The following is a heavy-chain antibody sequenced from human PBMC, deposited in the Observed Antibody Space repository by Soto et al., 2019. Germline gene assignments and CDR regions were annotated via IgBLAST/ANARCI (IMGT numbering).Heavy chain of an antibody. D-gene: IGHD3-22*01. CDR3: AKEGYYDTSGYFPFDY. CDR2: ISGSGNSP. Sequence: GGSLRLSCAASGFIFTRYSMNWVRQAPGKGLEWVSAISGSGNSPYYADSVKGRFTISRDNSKNTLYLQMNSLRAEDTAIYYCAKEGYYDTSGYFPFDYWGQGTLVTVSS. V-gene: IGHV3-23*01. J-gene: IGHJ4*02. CDR1: GFIFTRYS.